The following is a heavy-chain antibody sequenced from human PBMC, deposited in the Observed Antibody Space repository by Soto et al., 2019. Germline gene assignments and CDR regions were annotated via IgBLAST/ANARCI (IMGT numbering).Heavy chain of an antibody. CDR3: ARWSMRDYYYGMDV. CDR1: GGTFSSYA. J-gene: IGHJ6*02. Sequence: SVKVSCKASGGTFSSYAISWVRQAPGQGLEWMGGIIPIFGTTNYAQKFQGRVAITADESTSTAYIELRSLKASDTAMYYCARWSMRDYYYGMDVWGQGTTVTVSS. V-gene: IGHV1-69*13. CDR2: IIPIFGTT.